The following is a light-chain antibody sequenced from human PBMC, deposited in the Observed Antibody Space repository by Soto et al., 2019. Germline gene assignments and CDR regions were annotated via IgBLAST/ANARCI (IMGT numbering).Light chain of an antibody. CDR2: RNN. CDR3: AAWDDSLSGLWV. V-gene: IGLV1-47*01. Sequence: VLTQPPSASGTPGHRVTISCSGSSSNIGSNYVYWYQQLPGTAPKLLIYRNNQRPSGVPDRFSGSKSGTSASLAISGLRSEDEADYYCAAWDDSLSGLWVFGGGTQLTVL. J-gene: IGLJ3*02. CDR1: SSNIGSNY.